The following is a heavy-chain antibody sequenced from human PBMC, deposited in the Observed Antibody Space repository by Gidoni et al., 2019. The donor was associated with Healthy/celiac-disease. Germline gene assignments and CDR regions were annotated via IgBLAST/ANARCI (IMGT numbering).Heavy chain of an antibody. CDR3: ARAPGYSYGYGKYYYYYYGMDV. J-gene: IGHJ6*02. CDR2: IYYSGST. CDR1: GGSISSGDYY. V-gene: IGHV4-30-4*01. D-gene: IGHD5-18*01. Sequence: QVQLQESGPGLVKPSQTLSLTCTVSGGSISSGDYYWSWIRQPPGKGLEWIGYIYYSGSTYYNPSLKSRVTISVDTSKNQFSLKLSSVTAADTAVYYCARAPGYSYGYGKYYYYYYGMDVWGQGTTVTVSS.